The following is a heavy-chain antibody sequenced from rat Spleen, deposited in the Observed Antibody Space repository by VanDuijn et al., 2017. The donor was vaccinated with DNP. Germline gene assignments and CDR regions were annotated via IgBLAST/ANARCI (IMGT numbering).Heavy chain of an antibody. CDR3: ARRGTVMSFDY. Sequence: EVQLVESGGGLVQPGRSMKLSCAASGFTFSDYYMAWVRQAPTKGLEWVATISDDGGSTYYRDSVKGRFSISRDNAKSTLYLQMDSLRSEDTATYYCARRGTVMSFDYWGQGVMVTVSS. J-gene: IGHJ2*01. CDR2: ISDDGGST. CDR1: GFTFSDYY. D-gene: IGHD1-12*01. V-gene: IGHV5-25*01.